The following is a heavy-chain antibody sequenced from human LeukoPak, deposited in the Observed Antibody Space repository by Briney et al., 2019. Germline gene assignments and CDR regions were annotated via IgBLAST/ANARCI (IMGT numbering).Heavy chain of an antibody. CDR2: IYTSGST. Sequence: PSQTLSLTCTVSGGSISSGSYYWSWIRQPAGKGLEWIGRIYTSGSTNYNPSLKSRVTISVDTSKNQFSLKLSSVTAADTAVYYCAREIMVRGVIPPYFDYWGQGTLVTVSS. J-gene: IGHJ4*02. V-gene: IGHV4-61*02. CDR3: AREIMVRGVIPPYFDY. CDR1: GGSISSGSYY. D-gene: IGHD3-10*01.